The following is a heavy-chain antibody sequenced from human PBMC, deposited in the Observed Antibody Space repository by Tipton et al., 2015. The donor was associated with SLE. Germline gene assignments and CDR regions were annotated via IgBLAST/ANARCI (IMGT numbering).Heavy chain of an antibody. V-gene: IGHV4-61*01. CDR2: IYYSGST. Sequence: TLSLTCTVSGVSISGGNYYWGWMRQPPGKGLEWIGYIYYSGSTNYNPSVKSRVSMSVDTSKNQFSLRLSSVTAADTAFYYCAGDRGSTGGFDIWGRGTMVTVSS. CDR3: AGDRGSTGGFDI. J-gene: IGHJ3*02. D-gene: IGHD7-27*01. CDR1: GVSISGGNYY.